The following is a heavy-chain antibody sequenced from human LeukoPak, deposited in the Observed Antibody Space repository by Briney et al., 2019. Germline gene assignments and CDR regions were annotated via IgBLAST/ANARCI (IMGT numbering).Heavy chain of an antibody. Sequence: ASVKVSCKASGGTFSSYAISWVRQAPGQGLEWMGRIIPILGIANYAQKFQGRVTITADKSTSTAYMELSSLRSEDTAVYYCARVRWELPPYYFDYWGQGTLVTVSS. D-gene: IGHD1-26*01. CDR1: GGTFSSYA. CDR2: IIPILGIA. CDR3: ARVRWELPPYYFDY. J-gene: IGHJ4*02. V-gene: IGHV1-69*04.